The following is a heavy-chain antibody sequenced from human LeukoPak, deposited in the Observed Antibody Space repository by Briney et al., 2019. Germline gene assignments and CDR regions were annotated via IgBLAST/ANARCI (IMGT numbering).Heavy chain of an antibody. CDR1: GYTFSGYY. V-gene: IGHV1-2*02. Sequence: ASVRVSCKASGYTFSGYYIHWVRQAPGQGLEWMGWINPSGGVTKYAQKFQGRVTMTRDTSISTAYMELSRLTSDDTAVYFCARRYCSGVSCYPDYWGEGTLVTVSS. J-gene: IGHJ4*02. D-gene: IGHD2-15*01. CDR3: ARRYCSGVSCYPDY. CDR2: INPSGGVT.